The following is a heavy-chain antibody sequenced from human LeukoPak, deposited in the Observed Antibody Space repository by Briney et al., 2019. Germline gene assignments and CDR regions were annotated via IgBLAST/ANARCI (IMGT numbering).Heavy chain of an antibody. CDR3: ARGPKTGYSSGYLDY. D-gene: IGHD6-19*01. CDR1: GYTFTGYY. V-gene: IGHV1-2*06. Sequence: ASVKVSCKASGYTFTGYYMHWVRQAPGQGLEWMGRINPNSGGTNSAHKFQGRVTMTRDTSISTAYMELRRLTSDDTAVYYCARGPKTGYSSGYLDYWGQGTLVTVSS. CDR2: INPNSGGT. J-gene: IGHJ4*02.